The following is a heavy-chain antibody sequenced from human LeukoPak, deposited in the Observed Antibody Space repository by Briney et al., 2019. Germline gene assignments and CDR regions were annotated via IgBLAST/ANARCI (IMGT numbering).Heavy chain of an antibody. D-gene: IGHD5-18*01. CDR2: ISGDGGST. CDR3: AKDPGVDTAMGNFDY. V-gene: IGHV3-43*02. Sequence: PRGSLRLSCAASGFTFDDYAMHWVRQAPGKGLEWVSLISGDGGSTYYADSVKGRFTISRDNSKNSLYLQMNSLRTEDTALYYCAKDPGVDTAMGNFDYWGQGTLVTVSS. CDR1: GFTFDDYA. J-gene: IGHJ4*02.